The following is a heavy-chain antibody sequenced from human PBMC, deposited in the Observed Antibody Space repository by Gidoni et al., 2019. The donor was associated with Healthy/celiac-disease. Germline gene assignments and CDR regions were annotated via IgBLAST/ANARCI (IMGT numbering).Heavy chain of an antibody. CDR3: ARARWEGSGYYHDYWFFDL. CDR1: GYTFTGDY. V-gene: IGHV1-2*02. J-gene: IGHJ2*01. Sequence: QVQLVQSGAEVKKPGASVTVACKAAGYTFTGDYMHWVRHAPGQGLEWMGCINPNSGGTYDAQKFHGRVTMTRDTSISTAYMELTRLRSDDTAVYHCARARWEGSGYYHDYWFFDLWGRGTLVTVSS. D-gene: IGHD3-22*01. CDR2: INPNSGGT.